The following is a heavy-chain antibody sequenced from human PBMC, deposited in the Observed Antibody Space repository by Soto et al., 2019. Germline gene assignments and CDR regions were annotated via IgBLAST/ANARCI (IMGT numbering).Heavy chain of an antibody. Sequence: ASVKVSCKASGGTFDSYAISWVRQAPGQGLEWMGGIIPIFGTATYAQKFQGRLSITADESTSTAYMELSSLRSEDTALYYCARKYSSGWYVYWGQGTQVTVSS. D-gene: IGHD6-19*01. CDR1: GGTFDSYA. V-gene: IGHV1-69*13. J-gene: IGHJ4*02. CDR3: ARKYSSGWYVY. CDR2: IIPIFGTA.